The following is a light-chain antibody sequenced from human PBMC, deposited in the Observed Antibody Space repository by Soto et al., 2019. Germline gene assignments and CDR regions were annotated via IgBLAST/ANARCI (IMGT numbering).Light chain of an antibody. CDR2: GAS. CDR1: QIVSSN. Sequence: EIVMTQSPATLSVSPGERATLSCRASQIVSSNLAWYQQKPGQAPRLLIYGASTRATGIPARFSGSGSGTEFTLTISSLQSEDFAVYYCEQYYNWPPGTFGQGTKVEIK. J-gene: IGKJ1*01. V-gene: IGKV3-15*01. CDR3: EQYYNWPPGT.